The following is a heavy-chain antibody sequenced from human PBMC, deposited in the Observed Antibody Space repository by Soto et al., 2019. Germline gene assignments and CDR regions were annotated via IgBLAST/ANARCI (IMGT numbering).Heavy chain of an antibody. CDR3: GRHSGSDGGGVDY. CDR1: GYTFTSYD. CDR2: MNPNSGNT. J-gene: IGHJ4*02. V-gene: IGHV1-8*01. Sequence: QVQLVQSGAEVKKPGASVKVSCKASGYTFTSYDINWVRQATGQGLEWMGLMNPNSGNTGYAQESQRRVTMARNRSISTAYLELSSLCSEDASVYYCGRHSGSDGGGVDYWGQGTLVTVSS. D-gene: IGHD1-26*01.